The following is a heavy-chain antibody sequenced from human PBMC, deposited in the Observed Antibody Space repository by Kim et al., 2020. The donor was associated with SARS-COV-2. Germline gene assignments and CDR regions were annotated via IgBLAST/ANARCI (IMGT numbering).Heavy chain of an antibody. D-gene: IGHD5-12*01. CDR3: AKGPGGIVATGLELYFHY. CDR1: GFTFDDYA. CDR2: ISWNSSSI. J-gene: IGHJ4*02. Sequence: GGSLRLSCAASGFTFDDYAMHWVRQAPGKGLEWVSGISWNSSSIGYADSVKGRFTISRDNAKNSLYLQMNSLRAEDAALYYCAKGPGGIVATGLELYFHYWGRGHLVTLPS. V-gene: IGHV3-9*01.